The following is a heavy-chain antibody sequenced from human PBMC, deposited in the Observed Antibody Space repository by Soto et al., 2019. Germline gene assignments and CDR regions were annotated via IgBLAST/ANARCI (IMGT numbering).Heavy chain of an antibody. CDR1: GGSFSGYY. CDR2: INHSGST. V-gene: IGHV4-34*01. Sequence: PSETLSLTCAVYGGSFSGYYWSWIRQPPGKGLEWIGEINHSGSTNYNPTLKSRVTISVDTSKNQFSLKLSSVTAEDTDVYSCADGRKSVVTPYWGQGTLVTVSS. CDR3: ADGRKSVVTPY. D-gene: IGHD2-21*02. J-gene: IGHJ4*02.